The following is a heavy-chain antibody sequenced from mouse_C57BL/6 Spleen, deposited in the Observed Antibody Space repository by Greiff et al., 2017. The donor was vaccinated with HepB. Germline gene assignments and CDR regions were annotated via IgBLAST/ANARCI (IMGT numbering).Heavy chain of an antibody. J-gene: IGHJ3*01. CDR1: GYTFTSYW. V-gene: IGHV1-53*01. Sequence: VKLQQPGTELVKPGASVKLSCKASGYTFTSYWMHWVKQRPGQGLEWIGNINPRNGGTNYNEKFKSKATLTVHKSSSTAYMQLSSLTSEDSAVYYGAREDSSGLAYGDRRTLVTVPA. CDR2: INPRNGGT. D-gene: IGHD3-2*02. CDR3: AREDSSGLAY.